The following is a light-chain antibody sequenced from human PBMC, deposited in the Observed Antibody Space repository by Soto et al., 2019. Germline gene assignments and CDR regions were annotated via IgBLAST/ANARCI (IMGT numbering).Light chain of an antibody. Sequence: DIQMTQSPSSLSASVGDRVTITCRASQSIDIYLSWYQQKPGKAPKLLIYSASNLQSGVPSTFSGSGSGTDFTLTIINLQPEDFATYYCQQSYSTPYSFGQGTKVYI. V-gene: IGKV1-39*01. CDR2: SAS. J-gene: IGKJ2*01. CDR3: QQSYSTPYS. CDR1: QSIDIY.